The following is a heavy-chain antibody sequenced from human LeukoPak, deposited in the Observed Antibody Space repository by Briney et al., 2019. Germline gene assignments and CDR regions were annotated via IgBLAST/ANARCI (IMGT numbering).Heavy chain of an antibody. CDR1: GYSFTTYW. D-gene: IGHD2-21*01. Sequence: GESLKISCKSSGYSFTTYWIAWVRQMPGKGLEWMGIIYPGDSDTRYSPSFQGQVTISADKSISTAYLQWTSLKASDSAMYYCARVLIRGDEVDYWGQGTLVTVSS. CDR3: ARVLIRGDEVDY. V-gene: IGHV5-51*01. J-gene: IGHJ4*02. CDR2: IYPGDSDT.